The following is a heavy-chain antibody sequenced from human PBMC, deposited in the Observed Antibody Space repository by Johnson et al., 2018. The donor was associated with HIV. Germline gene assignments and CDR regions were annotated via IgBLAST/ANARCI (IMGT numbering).Heavy chain of an antibody. CDR2: IWYDGSNK. CDR1: GFTFSSYG. CDR3: AKDSHPRDYDDSSGYYPDAFDI. V-gene: IGHV3-33*06. Sequence: QMQLVESGGGLVQPGRSLRLSCAASGFTFSSYGMHWVRQAPGKGLEWVAVIWYDGSNKYYADSVKGRFTISRDNSKNTLYLQMNSLRAEDTAVYYCAKDSHPRDYDDSSGYYPDAFDIWGQGTVVTVSS. J-gene: IGHJ3*02. D-gene: IGHD3-22*01.